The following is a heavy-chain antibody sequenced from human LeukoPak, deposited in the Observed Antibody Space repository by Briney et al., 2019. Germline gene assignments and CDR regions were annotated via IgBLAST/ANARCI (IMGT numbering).Heavy chain of an antibody. D-gene: IGHD1-1*01. V-gene: IGHV3-48*04. CDR3: ARWKGRDEGMDV. J-gene: IGHJ6*02. Sequence: SGGSLRLSCAASGFTFSTYSMNWVRQAPGKGLEWVSYISSSGSTIYYADSVKGRFTISRDNARNSLYLQMNSLRAEDTAVYYCARWKGRDEGMDVWGQGTTVTVSS. CDR2: ISSSGSTI. CDR1: GFTFSTYS.